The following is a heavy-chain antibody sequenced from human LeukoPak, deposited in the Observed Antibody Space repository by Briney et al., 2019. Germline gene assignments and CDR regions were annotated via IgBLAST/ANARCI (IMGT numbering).Heavy chain of an antibody. CDR2: ISSNGGST. CDR1: GFTFSSYA. D-gene: IGHD3-22*01. V-gene: IGHV3-64*01. CDR3: ARGNHYYDSSAFFY. Sequence: GGSLRLSCAASGFTFSSYAMHWVRQAPGKGLEYVSAISSNGGSTYYANSVQGRFTISRDNSKNTLYLQMGSLRAEDMAVYYCARGNHYYDSSAFFYWGQGTLVSVSS. J-gene: IGHJ4*02.